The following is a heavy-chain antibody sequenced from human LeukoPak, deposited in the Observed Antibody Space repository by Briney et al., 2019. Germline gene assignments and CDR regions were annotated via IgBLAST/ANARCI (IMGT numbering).Heavy chain of an antibody. Sequence: ASVKVSCKASGGTFSSYAISWVRQAPGQGLEWMGGIIPIFGTANYAQKFQGRVTITTDESTSTAYMELSSVRSVDTAVYYCARGITGTTGYYYYYMDVWGKGTTVTVSS. D-gene: IGHD1-7*01. V-gene: IGHV1-69*05. J-gene: IGHJ6*03. CDR1: GGTFSSYA. CDR3: ARGITGTTGYYYYYMDV. CDR2: IIPIFGTA.